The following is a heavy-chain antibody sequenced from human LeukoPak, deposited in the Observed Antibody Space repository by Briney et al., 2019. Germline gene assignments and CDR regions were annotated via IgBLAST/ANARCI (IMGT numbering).Heavy chain of an antibody. CDR3: AKDGAYCGGDCPGYYYMDV. J-gene: IGHJ6*03. D-gene: IGHD2-21*02. CDR2: ISGSGGST. Sequence: GGSLRLSCAASGFTFSSYGMSWVRQAPGKGLEWVSAISGSGGSTYYADSVKGRFTISRDNSENTLYLQMNSLRAEDTAVYYCAKDGAYCGGDCPGYYYMDVWGKGTTVTISS. V-gene: IGHV3-23*01. CDR1: GFTFSSYG.